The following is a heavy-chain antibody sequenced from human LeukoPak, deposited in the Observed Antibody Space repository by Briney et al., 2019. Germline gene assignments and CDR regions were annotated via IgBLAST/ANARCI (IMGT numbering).Heavy chain of an antibody. Sequence: PSETLSLTCTVSGGSISSYYWSWIRQPPGQGLEWIGYIYYSGSTNYNPSLKSRVTISVDTSKNQFSLKLSSVTAADTAVYYCARGQYYYDSSGYYYYYYYMDVWGKGTTVTISS. J-gene: IGHJ6*03. D-gene: IGHD3-22*01. V-gene: IGHV4-59*01. CDR2: IYYSGST. CDR1: GGSISSYY. CDR3: ARGQYYYDSSGYYYYYYYMDV.